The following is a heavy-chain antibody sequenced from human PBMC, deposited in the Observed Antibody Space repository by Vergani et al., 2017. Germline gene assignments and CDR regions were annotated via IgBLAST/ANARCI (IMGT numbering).Heavy chain of an antibody. J-gene: IGHJ6*03. V-gene: IGHV4-39*01. D-gene: IGHD4-23*01. CDR2: IYYSGST. CDR1: GGSISSSSYY. CDR3: ARGQFSKGLTPRPRYYYYYYMDV. Sequence: QLQLQESGPGLVKPSETLSLTCTVSGGSISSSSYYWGWIRQPPGKGLEWIGSIYYSGSTYYNPSLKSRVTISVDTSKNQFSLKLSSVTAADTAVYYCARGQFSKGLTPRPRYYYYYYMDVWGKGTTVTVSS.